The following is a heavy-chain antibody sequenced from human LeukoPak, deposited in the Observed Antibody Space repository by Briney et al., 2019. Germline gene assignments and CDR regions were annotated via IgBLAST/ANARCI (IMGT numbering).Heavy chain of an antibody. CDR2: ISSNGGST. V-gene: IGHV3-64*01. CDR1: GFTFSSYA. J-gene: IGHJ4*02. CDR3: ARGYDSSGPFDY. D-gene: IGHD3-22*01. Sequence: GGSLRLSCAASGFTFSSYAMHWVRQAPGKGLEYVSAISSNGGSTYYANSVKGRFTISRDNSKNTLYLQMGSLRAEDMAVYYCARGYDSSGPFDYGGQGTLATVS.